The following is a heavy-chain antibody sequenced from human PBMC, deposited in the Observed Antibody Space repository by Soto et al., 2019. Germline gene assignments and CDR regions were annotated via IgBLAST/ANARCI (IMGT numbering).Heavy chain of an antibody. CDR3: ARVDSSWYLDY. CDR1: GGSISTSSCY. V-gene: IGHV4-61*05. D-gene: IGHD6-13*01. J-gene: IGHJ4*02. CDR2: IYYSGST. Sequence: SETLSLTCTVSGGSISTSSCYWVWIRQAPGKGLEWIGYIYYSGSTNYNPSLKSRVTTSLDTSKNQFSLKLSSVTAADTAVYYCARVDSSWYLDYWGQGTLVTVSS.